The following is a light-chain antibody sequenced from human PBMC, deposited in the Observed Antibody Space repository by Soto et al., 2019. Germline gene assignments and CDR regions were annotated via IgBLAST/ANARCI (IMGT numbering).Light chain of an antibody. J-gene: IGKJ2*01. CDR1: HSVSTN. V-gene: IGKV3-15*01. CDR2: HAS. CDR3: QQYNNCYT. Sequence: EMVMTQSPATLSVSPGERATLSCRASHSVSTNLARYKQKPGQAPRLLIYHASTRATGIPARFSGSGSGTEFTLTISSLQSEDFAGYYCQQYNNCYTFGQGNKLEMK.